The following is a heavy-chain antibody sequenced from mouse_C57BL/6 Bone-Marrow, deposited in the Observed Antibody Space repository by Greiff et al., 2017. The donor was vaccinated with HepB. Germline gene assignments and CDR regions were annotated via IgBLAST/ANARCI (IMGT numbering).Heavy chain of an antibody. J-gene: IGHJ3*01. CDR3: ARHYIYYYGSSSAWFAY. D-gene: IGHD1-1*01. CDR2: ISSGGSYT. CDR1: GFTFSSYG. V-gene: IGHV5-6*01. Sequence: EVMLVESGGDLVKPGGSLKLSCAASGFTFSSYGMSWVRQTPDKRLEWVATISSGGSYTYYPDSVKGRFTISRDNAKNTLYLQMSSLKSEETAMYDCARHYIYYYGSSSAWFAYWGQGTLVTVSA.